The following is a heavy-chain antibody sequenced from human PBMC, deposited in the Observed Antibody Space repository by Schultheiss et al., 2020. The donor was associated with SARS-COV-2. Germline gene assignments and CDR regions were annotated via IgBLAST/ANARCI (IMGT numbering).Heavy chain of an antibody. D-gene: IGHD3-22*01. J-gene: IGHJ4*02. CDR3: ARGGGGGYYYFDY. CDR1: GFTFTNYN. CDR2: MSDSGDST. Sequence: GGSLRLSCAASGFTFTNYNMNWVRQAPGKGLEWVSAMSDSGDSTYYADSLKGRFTISRDSSKNTLYLQMNSLRAEDTAVYYCARGGGGGYYYFDYWGQGTLVTVSS. V-gene: IGHV3-23*01.